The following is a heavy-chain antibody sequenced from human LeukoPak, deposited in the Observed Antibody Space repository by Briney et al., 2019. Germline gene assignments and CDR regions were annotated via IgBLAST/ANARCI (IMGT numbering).Heavy chain of an antibody. CDR2: TYYRSKWYT. CDR1: GDSFSSTNTA. J-gene: IGHJ4*02. V-gene: IGHV6-1*01. D-gene: IGHD7-27*01. Sequence: SQTLSLTCAISGDSFSSTNTAWNWIRQSPSRGLEWLGRTYYRSKWYTDYAVSVDSRITINPDTSKNQFSLQLNSLTPEDTAVYYCARGWGFDFWGQGTLVTVSS. CDR3: ARGWGFDF.